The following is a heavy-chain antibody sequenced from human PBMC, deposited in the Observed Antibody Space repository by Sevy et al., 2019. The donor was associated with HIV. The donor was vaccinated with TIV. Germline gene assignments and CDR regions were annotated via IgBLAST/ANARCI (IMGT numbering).Heavy chain of an antibody. D-gene: IGHD1-26*01. CDR1: GFTFSSYA. CDR3: ARVRVGARGNWFDP. CDR2: ISYDGSNK. Sequence: GGSLRLSCAASGFTFSSYAMHWVRQAPGKGLEWVAVISYDGSNKYYADSVKGRFTISRDNSKNTLYLQMNSLGAEDTAVYYCARVRVGARGNWFDPWGQGTLVTVSS. V-gene: IGHV3-30-3*01. J-gene: IGHJ5*02.